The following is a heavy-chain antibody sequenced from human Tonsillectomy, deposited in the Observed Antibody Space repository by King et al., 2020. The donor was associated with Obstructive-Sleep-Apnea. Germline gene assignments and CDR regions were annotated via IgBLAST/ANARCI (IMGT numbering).Heavy chain of an antibody. CDR3: ARSPKDFWGQNWFDP. CDR1: GYSISSGYY. Sequence: QLQESGPGLVKPSETLSLTCTVSGYSISSGYYCGWIRQSPGKGLEWIGTIYHSGSTYYNPSLKSRVTISVNTSKNQFSLKLSSVAAADTAVYYCARSPKDFWGQNWFDPWGQGTLVTVSS. CDR2: IYHSGST. D-gene: IGHD3-3*01. V-gene: IGHV4-38-2*02. J-gene: IGHJ5*02.